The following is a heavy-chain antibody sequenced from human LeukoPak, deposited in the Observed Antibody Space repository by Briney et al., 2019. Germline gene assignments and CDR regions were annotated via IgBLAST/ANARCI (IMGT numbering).Heavy chain of an antibody. J-gene: IGHJ3*02. V-gene: IGHV3-23*01. CDR3: ARDGDIVVVITGAFDI. Sequence: GGSLRLSCAASGFTFSSYAMSWVRQAPGKGLEWVSAISGSGGSTYYADSVKGRFTISRDNSKNTLYLQMNSLRAEDTAVYYCARDGDIVVVITGAFDIWGQGTMVTVSS. D-gene: IGHD3-22*01. CDR1: GFTFSSYA. CDR2: ISGSGGST.